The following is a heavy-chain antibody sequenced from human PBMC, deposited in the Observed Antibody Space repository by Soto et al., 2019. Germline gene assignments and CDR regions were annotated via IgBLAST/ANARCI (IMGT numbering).Heavy chain of an antibody. Sequence: EVQLVESGGGLVKPGGSLRLSCAASGFTFSYAWMTWVRQAPGKGLEWVGRIISKTDGGTTDYTASVKGRFTISRDDSKNTLYLQMNSLKTEDTDVYYCSKYGTLGEIDYWGQGTLVTVSS. D-gene: IGHD1-26*01. CDR1: GFTFSYAW. J-gene: IGHJ4*02. V-gene: IGHV3-15*01. CDR3: SKYGTLGEIDY. CDR2: IISKTDGGTT.